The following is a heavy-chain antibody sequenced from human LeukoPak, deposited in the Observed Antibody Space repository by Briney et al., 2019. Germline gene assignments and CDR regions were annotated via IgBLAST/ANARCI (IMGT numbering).Heavy chain of an antibody. CDR3: ARGEAVAGSCYFDY. J-gene: IGHJ4*02. CDR2: IIPIFGTA. V-gene: IGHV1-69*01. Sequence: SSVRVSCKASGGTFSSYAISWVRQAPGQGLEWMGGIIPIFGTANYAQKFQGRVTITADESTSTAYMELSSLRSEDTAVYYRARGEAVAGSCYFDYWGQGTLVTVSS. D-gene: IGHD6-19*01. CDR1: GGTFSSYA.